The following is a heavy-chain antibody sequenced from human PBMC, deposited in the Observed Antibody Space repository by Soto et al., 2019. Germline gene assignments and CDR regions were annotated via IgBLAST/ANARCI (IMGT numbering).Heavy chain of an antibody. CDR3: AREIAARL. D-gene: IGHD6-6*01. V-gene: IGHV3-7*01. Sequence: EVQLVESGGGLVQPGGSLRLSCAASGFTFSSYWMSWFRQAPGKGLEWVANIKQDGSEENYVDSVKGRFTISRDNAKNALYLQMNSLRVEDTAVYYWAREIAARLWGKGTTVTVS. J-gene: IGHJ6*03. CDR1: GFTFSSYW. CDR2: IKQDGSEE.